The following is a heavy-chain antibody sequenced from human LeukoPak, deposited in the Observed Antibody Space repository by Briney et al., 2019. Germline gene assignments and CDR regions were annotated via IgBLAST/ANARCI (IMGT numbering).Heavy chain of an antibody. V-gene: IGHV3-15*01. Sequence: GGSLRLSCAASGFTFSNAWMSWVRQAPGKGLEWVGGIKSKTDGGTKDYVAPVKGRFTISRDDSKNTLYLQMNSLKTEDTAVYYCTTEDGVVIPHFDYWGQGTLVTVSS. D-gene: IGHD3-3*01. CDR1: GFTFSNAW. CDR3: TTEDGVVIPHFDY. CDR2: IKSKTDGGTK. J-gene: IGHJ4*02.